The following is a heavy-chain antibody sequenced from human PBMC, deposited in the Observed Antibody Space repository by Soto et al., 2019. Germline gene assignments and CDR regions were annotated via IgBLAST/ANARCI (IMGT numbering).Heavy chain of an antibody. CDR3: ARGAPWASKWVPAAMTAGAFDI. D-gene: IGHD2-2*01. CDR1: GYTFTSYY. V-gene: IGHV1-46*01. CDR2: INPSGGST. J-gene: IGHJ3*02. Sequence: QVQLVQSGAEVKKPGASVKVSCKASGYTFTSYYMHWVRQAPGQGLEWMGIINPSGGSTSYAQKFQGRVTMTRDTSTSTVYMELSSLRSEDTAVYYCARGAPWASKWVPAAMTAGAFDIWGQGTMVTVSS.